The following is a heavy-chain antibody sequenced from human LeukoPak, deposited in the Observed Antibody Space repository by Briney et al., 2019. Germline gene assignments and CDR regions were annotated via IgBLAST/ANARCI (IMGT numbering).Heavy chain of an antibody. CDR2: IYPGDSDT. V-gene: IGHV5-51*01. CDR1: GYSFTRSW. J-gene: IGHJ4*02. D-gene: IGHD1-26*01. Sequence: GESLKISCKSSGYSFTRSWIGWVRQMTGKGLELRGIIYPGDSDTRYSPAIQGQVTISADKSISTAYLQWSSLKASDTAMYYCAIYSDTYYFDHWGQGTLVTVSS. CDR3: AIYSDTYYFDH.